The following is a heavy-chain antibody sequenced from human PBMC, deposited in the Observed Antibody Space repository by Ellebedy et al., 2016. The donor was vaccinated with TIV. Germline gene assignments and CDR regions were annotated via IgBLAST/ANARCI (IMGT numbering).Heavy chain of an antibody. CDR3: ATGSANAT. V-gene: IGHV3-7*01. CDR2: IKEDGSEK. CDR1: GFTFSSYW. Sequence: GESLKISCAASGFTFSSYWMSWVRQAPGKGLEWVANIKEDGSEKHYVDSVKGRFTISRDNAKNSLYLQMNSLRAEETGVSYCATGSANATWGRGTLVTVSS. J-gene: IGHJ5*02.